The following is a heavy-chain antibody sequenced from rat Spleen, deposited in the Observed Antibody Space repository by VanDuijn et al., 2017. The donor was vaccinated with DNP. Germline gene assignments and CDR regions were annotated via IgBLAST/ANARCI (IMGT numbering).Heavy chain of an antibody. V-gene: IGHV5S13*01. J-gene: IGHJ1*01. D-gene: IGHD4-2*01. CDR1: GFTFSNYG. CDR3: ARSGPGYWYFDF. CDR2: ISTSGGTT. Sequence: EVQLVESGGGLVQPGRSLKLSCAASGFTFSNYGMAWVRQAPKKGLEWVATISTSGGTTFYRDSVKGRFTISRDNAKSSIYLEMSSLKSEDTATYYCARSGPGYWYFDFWGPGTMVTVSS.